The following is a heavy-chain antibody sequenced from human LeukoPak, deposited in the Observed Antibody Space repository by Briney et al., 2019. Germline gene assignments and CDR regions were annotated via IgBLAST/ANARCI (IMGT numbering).Heavy chain of an antibody. J-gene: IGHJ4*02. CDR2: ISGSGGST. V-gene: IGHV3-23*01. CDR3: AKDTRIDFWSGYYNY. D-gene: IGHD3-3*01. CDR1: GFTFSSYA. Sequence: GGSLRLSCAASGFTFSSYAMSWVRQAPGKGLEWVSAISGSGGSTYYADSVKGRFTISRDNSKNTLYLQMNSLRAEDTAVYYFAKDTRIDFWSGYYNYWSQGTLVTVSS.